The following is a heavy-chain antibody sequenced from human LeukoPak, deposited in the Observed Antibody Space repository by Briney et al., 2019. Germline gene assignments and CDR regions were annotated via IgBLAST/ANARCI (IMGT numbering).Heavy chain of an antibody. CDR1: GGSISSGDYY. D-gene: IGHD3-9*01. V-gene: IGHV4-30-4*08. CDR3: ARESTYYDTLTGYLRPRHFDY. CDR2: IYYSGST. J-gene: IGHJ4*02. Sequence: PSETLSLTCTFSGGSISSGDYYWSWIRQPPGKGLEWIGYIYYSGSTYYNPSLQSRVTISVDTSKNQFSLKLSSVTAADTAVYYCARESTYYDTLTGYLRPRHFDYWGQGTLVTVSS.